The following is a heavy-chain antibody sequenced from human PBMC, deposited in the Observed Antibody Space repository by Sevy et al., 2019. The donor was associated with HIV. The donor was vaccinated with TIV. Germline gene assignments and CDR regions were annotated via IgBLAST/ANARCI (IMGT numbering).Heavy chain of an antibody. CDR2: IYSGGST. D-gene: IGHD4-17*01. Sequence: GGSLRLSCAASGFTVSSNYMSWVRQAPGKGLEWVSVIYSGGSTYYADSVKGRFTISRDNSKNTLYLQMNSLSAEDTAVYYCARLGRTTVVPNDAFDIWGQGTMVTVSS. J-gene: IGHJ3*02. CDR1: GFTVSSNY. CDR3: ARLGRTTVVPNDAFDI. V-gene: IGHV3-53*01.